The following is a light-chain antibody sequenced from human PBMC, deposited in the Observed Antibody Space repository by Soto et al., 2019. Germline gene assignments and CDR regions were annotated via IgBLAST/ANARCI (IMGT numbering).Light chain of an antibody. J-gene: IGKJ5*01. Sequence: VLTQSPDTVSLPPGARAPLSCSARESVDRSFLAWSRVEPGQTPRLLIHAASTGATGIPARVRGSGSGTNFTLTISSLEPEDSAVYFCHQYVDSPQTFGQGTRLEIK. CDR3: HQYVDSPQT. V-gene: IGKV3-20*01. CDR2: AAS. CDR1: ESVDRSF.